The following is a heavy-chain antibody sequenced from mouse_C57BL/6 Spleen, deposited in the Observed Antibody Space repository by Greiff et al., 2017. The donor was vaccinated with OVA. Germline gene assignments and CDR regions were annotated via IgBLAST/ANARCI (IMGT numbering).Heavy chain of an antibody. CDR2: IYPGDGAT. Sequence: VKLMESGPELVKPGASVKISCKASGYAFSSSWMNWVKQRPGKGLEWIGRIYPGDGATNYNGQFTGKATLTADKSSSTAYMQLSSLTSEDSAVYFCASFYYDYDGGFAYWGQGTLVTVSA. CDR1: GYAFSSSW. D-gene: IGHD2-4*01. CDR3: ASFYYDYDGGFAY. J-gene: IGHJ3*01. V-gene: IGHV1-82*01.